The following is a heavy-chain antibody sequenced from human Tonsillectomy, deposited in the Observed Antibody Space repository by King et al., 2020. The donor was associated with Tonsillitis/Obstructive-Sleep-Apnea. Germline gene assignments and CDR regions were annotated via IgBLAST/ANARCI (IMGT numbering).Heavy chain of an antibody. CDR1: GFTFSSYA. Sequence: VQLVESGGGVVQPGRSLRLSCAVSGFTFSSYAMHWVRQAPGKGLEWVAVISYDGSNKYYADSVKGRFTISRDNTKNTLYLQMNSLRAEDTAVYYCARGSAGQSYYYSGMDVWGQGTTVTVSS. D-gene: IGHD3-3*01. J-gene: IGHJ6*02. CDR3: ARGSAGQSYYYSGMDV. CDR2: ISYDGSNK. V-gene: IGHV3-30*04.